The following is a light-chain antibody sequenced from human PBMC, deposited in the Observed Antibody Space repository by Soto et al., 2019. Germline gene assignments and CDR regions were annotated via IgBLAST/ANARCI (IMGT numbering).Light chain of an antibody. CDR3: QKYNTAPLT. V-gene: IGKV1-27*01. CDR2: AAS. J-gene: IGKJ1*01. Sequence: DIRMTQSPSSLSSSVGDRVTIACRASQDISTYLAWYQQKPGKVPKLLISAASTLLSGVPSRFSGSGSGTDFTLTISSLQPEDVATYYCQKYNTAPLTFGQGTKVEIK. CDR1: QDISTY.